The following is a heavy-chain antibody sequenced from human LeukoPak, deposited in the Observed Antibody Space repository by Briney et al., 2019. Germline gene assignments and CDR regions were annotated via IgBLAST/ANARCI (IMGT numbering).Heavy chain of an antibody. Sequence: GRSLRLSCAASGFTFSSYGMPWVRQAPGKGLEWVAVIWYDGSNKYYADSVKGRFTIYRENSKNTLYLQMNSLRAEETAVYYCARSLIQLQFLGLDYWGQGTLVTVSS. J-gene: IGHJ4*02. D-gene: IGHD5-18*01. CDR2: IWYDGSNK. CDR1: GFTFSSYG. CDR3: ARSLIQLQFLGLDY. V-gene: IGHV3-33*01.